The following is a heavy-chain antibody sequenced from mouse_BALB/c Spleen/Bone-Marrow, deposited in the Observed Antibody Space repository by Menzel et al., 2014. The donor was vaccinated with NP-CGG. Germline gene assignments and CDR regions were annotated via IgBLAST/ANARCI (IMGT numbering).Heavy chain of an antibody. CDR2: ISGDGRYT. CDR3: ARHAYYDQTEVSFVY. CDR1: GFSFSNYG. D-gene: IGHD2-4*01. Sequence: EVKLMESGGGLVKSGGSLKLSCAASGFSFSNYGMSWVRQTPEKRLEWVATISGDGRYTFYSDSVRGRFTIFRDNAKYNLYLQLSSLRSADTALYYCARHAYYDQTEVSFVYWGQGTLVTVSA. V-gene: IGHV5-9-2*01. J-gene: IGHJ3*01.